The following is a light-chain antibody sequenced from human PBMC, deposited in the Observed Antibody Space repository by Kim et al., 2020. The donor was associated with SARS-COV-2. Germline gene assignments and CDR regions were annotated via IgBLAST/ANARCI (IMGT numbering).Light chain of an antibody. CDR1: SGSIASNY. J-gene: IGLJ3*02. CDR2: EDN. Sequence: NFMLTQPHSVSESPGKTVTISCTRSSGSIASNYVQWYQQRPGSSPTTVIYEDNQRHSGVPDRFSGSIDSSSNSASLTISGLKTEDEADYYCQSYDSSNRVFGGGTKVTVL. V-gene: IGLV6-57*01. CDR3: QSYDSSNRV.